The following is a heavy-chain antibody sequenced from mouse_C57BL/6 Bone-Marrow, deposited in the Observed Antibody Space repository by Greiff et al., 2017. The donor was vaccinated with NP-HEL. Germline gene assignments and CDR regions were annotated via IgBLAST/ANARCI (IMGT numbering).Heavy chain of an antibody. Sequence: DVMLVESGGGLVQPGGSLKLSCAASGFTFSSYAMSWVRQTPEKRLEWVATISDGGSYTYYPDNVKGRFTISRDNAKNNLYLQMSHLKSEDTAMYYCARDSMTTVDYWGQGTTLTVSS. CDR1: GFTFSSYA. CDR2: ISDGGSYT. CDR3: ARDSMTTVDY. J-gene: IGHJ2*01. D-gene: IGHD1-2*01. V-gene: IGHV5-4*01.